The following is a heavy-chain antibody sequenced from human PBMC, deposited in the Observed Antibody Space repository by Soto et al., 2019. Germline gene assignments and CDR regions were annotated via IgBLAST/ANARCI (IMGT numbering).Heavy chain of an antibody. J-gene: IGHJ5*02. CDR2: VNPISGDT. CDR1: GYTFTGYY. D-gene: IGHD3-10*01. Sequence: QIQLVQSGAEVKKPGASVKVSCRASGYTFTGYYLHWVRQAPGQGLEWIGWVNPISGDTNYSQKFQDRVIMTRDRSITTVHMEISRLRSDDTAVYYCAREEGFRITMDRGRWFDPWGQGTLVTVSS. V-gene: IGHV1-2*02. CDR3: AREEGFRITMDRGRWFDP.